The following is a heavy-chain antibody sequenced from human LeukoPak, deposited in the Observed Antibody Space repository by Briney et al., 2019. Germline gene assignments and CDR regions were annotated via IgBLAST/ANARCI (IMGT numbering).Heavy chain of an antibody. CDR3: ARGKVWSSSWYEEDY. V-gene: IGHV1-69*13. CDR1: GGTFSSYA. J-gene: IGHJ4*02. CDR2: IIPIFGTA. D-gene: IGHD6-13*01. Sequence: GASVKVSCKASGGTFSSYAISWVRQAPGQGLEWMGGIIPIFGTANYAQKFQGRVTITADESTSTAYMELSSLRSEDTAVYYCARGKVWSSSWYEEDYWGQGTLVTVSS.